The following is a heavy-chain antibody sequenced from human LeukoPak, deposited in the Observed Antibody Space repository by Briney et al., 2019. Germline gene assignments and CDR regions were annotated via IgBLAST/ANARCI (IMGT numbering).Heavy chain of an antibody. V-gene: IGHV3-30*02. Sequence: GGSLRLSCAASGFTFSSYWMSWVRQAPGKGLEGVAFIRYDGSNKYYADSVKGRFTISRDNSKNTLYLQMNSLRAEDTAVYYCAKDHKYSNYAFDIWGQGTMVTVSS. CDR3: AKDHKYSNYAFDI. CDR2: IRYDGSNK. CDR1: GFTFSSYW. J-gene: IGHJ3*02. D-gene: IGHD4-11*01.